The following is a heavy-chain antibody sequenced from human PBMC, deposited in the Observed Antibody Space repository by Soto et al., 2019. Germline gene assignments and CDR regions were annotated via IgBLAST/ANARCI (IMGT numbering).Heavy chain of an antibody. Sequence: EVPLVESGGGLVQPGQSLRVSCAASGFSFSSYSMNCVRQAPGKGLEWISYISSSKTYIWYADSVKGRFTISRDNAKNSLSLQMNSLRDEDTAVYYCVRDSGWAFDIWGLGTMVTVSS. J-gene: IGHJ3*02. CDR3: VRDSGWAFDI. D-gene: IGHD6-19*01. CDR2: ISSSKTYI. V-gene: IGHV3-48*02. CDR1: GFSFSSYS.